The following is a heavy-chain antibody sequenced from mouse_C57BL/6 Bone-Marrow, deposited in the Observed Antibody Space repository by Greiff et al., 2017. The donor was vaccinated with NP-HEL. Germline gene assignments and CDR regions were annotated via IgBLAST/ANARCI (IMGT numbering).Heavy chain of an antibody. Sequence: VKLVESGPGLVQPSQSLSITCTVSGFSLTSYGVHWVRQSPGKGLEWLGVIWSGGSTDYNAAFISRLSISKDNSKSQVFFKMNSLQADDTAIYYCARDGGLRDGYFDVWGTGTTVTVSS. CDR3: ARDGGLRDGYFDV. D-gene: IGHD2-4*01. CDR1: GFSLTSYG. CDR2: IWSGGST. J-gene: IGHJ1*03. V-gene: IGHV2-2*01.